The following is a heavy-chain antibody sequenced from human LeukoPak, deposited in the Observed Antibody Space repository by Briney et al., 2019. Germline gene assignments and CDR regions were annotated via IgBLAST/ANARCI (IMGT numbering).Heavy chain of an antibody. V-gene: IGHV1-46*01. D-gene: IGHD1-26*01. CDR2: INPSGGGT. CDR3: ARDTVEKSDTRGRDY. CDR1: GYIFTSYF. J-gene: IGHJ4*02. Sequence: ASVKVSCMASGYIFTSYFMHWVRQAPGQGLEWMGMINPSGGGTLYPQKFQGRVTMTSDTSTNTVYMELSSLRSEDTAIYYCARDTVEKSDTRGRDYWGQGTLVTVSS.